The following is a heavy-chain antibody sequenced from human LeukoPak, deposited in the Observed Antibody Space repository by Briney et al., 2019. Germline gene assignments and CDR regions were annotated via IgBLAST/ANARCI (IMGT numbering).Heavy chain of an antibody. Sequence: SETLSLTCTVSGGSISSSSYYWGWIRQPPGKGLEWIGSIYYSGSTYYNPSLKSRVTISVDTSKNQFSLKLSSVTAADTAVYYCARDPLDSSGSFVPFDYWGQGTLVTVSS. CDR2: IYYSGST. CDR1: GGSISSSSYY. CDR3: ARDPLDSSGSFVPFDY. D-gene: IGHD3-22*01. V-gene: IGHV4-39*07. J-gene: IGHJ4*02.